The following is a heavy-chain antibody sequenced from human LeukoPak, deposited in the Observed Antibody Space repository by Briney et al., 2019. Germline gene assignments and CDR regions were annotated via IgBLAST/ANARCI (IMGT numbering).Heavy chain of an antibody. CDR2: IIPIFTTA. J-gene: IGHJ3*01. Sequence: SVKVSCKAAGGTVSNYVISWVRQAPGQGLEWMGGIIPIFTTANYAQKFQGRVTITADESTSTAYMELSSLRSEDTAVYYCARGPQVGAFDLWGQGTLVTVSS. CDR3: ARGPQVGAFDL. D-gene: IGHD1-26*01. V-gene: IGHV1-69*13. CDR1: GGTVSNYV.